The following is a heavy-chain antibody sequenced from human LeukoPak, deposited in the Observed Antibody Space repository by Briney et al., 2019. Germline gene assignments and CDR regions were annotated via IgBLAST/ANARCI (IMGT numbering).Heavy chain of an antibody. CDR2: IYYSGST. Sequence: SETLSLTCTVSGGSISSYYWSWIRQPPGKGLGWIGYIYYSGSTNYNPSLKSRVTISVDTSKNQFSLKLSSVTAADTAVYYCAGGDSGSYYRSNWFDPWGQGTLVTVSS. J-gene: IGHJ5*02. CDR3: AGGDSGSYYRSNWFDP. V-gene: IGHV4-59*01. CDR1: GGSISSYY. D-gene: IGHD1-26*01.